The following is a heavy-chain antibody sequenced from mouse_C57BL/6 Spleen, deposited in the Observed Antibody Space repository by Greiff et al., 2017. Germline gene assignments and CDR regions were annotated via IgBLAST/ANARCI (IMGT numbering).Heavy chain of an antibody. CDR3: AIGGSSVPYWYFDV. Sequence: VQLQQPGAELVRPGSSVKLSCKASGYTFTSYWMHWVKQRPIHGLEWIGNIDPSDSETNYNQKFKDKATWTVDKSSSTAYMQRSSLTSEDSSVYYCAIGGSSVPYWYFDVWGTGTTVTGAS. V-gene: IGHV1-52*01. CDR1: GYTFTSYW. D-gene: IGHD1-1*01. J-gene: IGHJ1*03. CDR2: IDPSDSET.